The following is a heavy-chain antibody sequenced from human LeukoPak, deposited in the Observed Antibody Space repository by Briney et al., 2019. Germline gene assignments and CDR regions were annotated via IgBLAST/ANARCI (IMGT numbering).Heavy chain of an antibody. D-gene: IGHD3-10*01. CDR3: AAGGSALDY. J-gene: IGHJ4*02. CDR1: GGSFSGYY. V-gene: IGHV4-34*01. CDR2: INHSGST. Sequence: SETLSLTCAVYGGSFSGYYWSWIRQPPGKGLEWIGEINHSGSTNYNPSLKSRVTISVDTSKNQFSLELSPVTAADTAVYYCAAGGSALDYWGQGTLVTVSS.